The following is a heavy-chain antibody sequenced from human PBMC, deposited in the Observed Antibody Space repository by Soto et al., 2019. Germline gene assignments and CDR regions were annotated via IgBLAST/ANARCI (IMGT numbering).Heavy chain of an antibody. D-gene: IGHD5-12*01. Sequence: QVQLVQSGAEVKKPGSSVKVSCKASGGTFSSYAISWVRQAPGQGLEWRGGIIPIFGTANYAQKFQARVTITADESTRTAYMELSSLTSEDTALYYCASGARDGYNHFDSWGQGTLVTVSS. CDR3: ASGARDGYNHFDS. CDR1: GGTFSSYA. CDR2: IIPIFGTA. V-gene: IGHV1-69*12. J-gene: IGHJ4*02.